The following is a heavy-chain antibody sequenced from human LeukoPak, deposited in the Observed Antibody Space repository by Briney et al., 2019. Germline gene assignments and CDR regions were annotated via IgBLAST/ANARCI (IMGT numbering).Heavy chain of an antibody. J-gene: IGHJ4*02. Sequence: PGTSLRLSCAPSGFTFRNYGMHWDRQAPGKGLEWVSGLWYDGRNKAYADSVKGRFTISRDNSENMLYLQMNSLRDEDTAVYYCARGLMTPNTYCDLWGQGTLVTVSS. D-gene: IGHD2-8*01. V-gene: IGHV3-33*01. CDR3: ARGLMTPNTYCDL. CDR1: GFTFRNYG. CDR2: LWYDGRNK.